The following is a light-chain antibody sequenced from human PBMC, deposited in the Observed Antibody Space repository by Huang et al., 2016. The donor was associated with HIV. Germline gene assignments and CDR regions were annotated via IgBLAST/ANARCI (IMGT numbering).Light chain of an antibody. CDR1: QDITDY. J-gene: IGKJ2*01. CDR3: QQYYSFPYT. V-gene: IGKV1-16*01. Sequence: DIQMTQSPSSVSASVGDRFTITCRASQDITDYFAWFQQKPGKPPRSLFYDASSLQSGFPSRFSGRGSGTGFTLTITSLQPEDSGTYYCQQYYSFPYTFGQGTKLEIK. CDR2: DAS.